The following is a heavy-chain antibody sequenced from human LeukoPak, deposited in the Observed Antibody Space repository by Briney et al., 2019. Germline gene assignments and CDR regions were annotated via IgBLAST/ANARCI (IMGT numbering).Heavy chain of an antibody. CDR3: CSYYYDSSGYYYGPFDY. V-gene: IGHV1-69*13. D-gene: IGHD3-22*01. Sequence: GASVTVSFKASGGTFSSYAISWVRQAPGQGPEWMGGIIPIFGTANYAQKFQGRVTITADESTSTAYMELSSLRSEDTAVYYCCSYYYDSSGYYYGPFDYWGQGTLVTVSS. CDR1: GGTFSSYA. J-gene: IGHJ4*02. CDR2: IIPIFGTA.